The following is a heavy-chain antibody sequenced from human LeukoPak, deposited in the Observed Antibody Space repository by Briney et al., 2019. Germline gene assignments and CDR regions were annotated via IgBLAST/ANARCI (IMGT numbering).Heavy chain of an antibody. Sequence: PSQTLSLTCAISGDSVSSNSAAWNWIRQSPSRGLEWLGRTYYRSKWYNDYAVSVKSRITINPDKSKNQFSLQRNAVTPEDTAVYYCARNTPRGYVHAFDIWGQGTMVAVSS. CDR3: ARNTPRGYVHAFDI. CDR1: GDSVSSNSAA. J-gene: IGHJ3*02. CDR2: TYYRSKWYN. V-gene: IGHV6-1*01. D-gene: IGHD3-10*02.